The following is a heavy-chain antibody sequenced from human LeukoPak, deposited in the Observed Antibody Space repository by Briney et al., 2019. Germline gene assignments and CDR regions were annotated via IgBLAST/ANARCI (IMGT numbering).Heavy chain of an antibody. Sequence: ASVKVSCKVSGYTLTELSMHWVRQAPGKGLEWMGGFDPEDGETIYAQKFQGRVTMTEDTSTDTAYMELSSLRSEDTAVYYCATLAPDCSGGSCYSSLGYFQHWGQGTLVTVSS. J-gene: IGHJ1*01. D-gene: IGHD2-15*01. CDR2: FDPEDGET. V-gene: IGHV1-24*01. CDR1: GYTLTELS. CDR3: ATLAPDCSGGSCYSSLGYFQH.